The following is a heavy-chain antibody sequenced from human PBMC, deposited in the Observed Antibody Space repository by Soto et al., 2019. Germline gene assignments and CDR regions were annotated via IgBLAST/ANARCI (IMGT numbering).Heavy chain of an antibody. D-gene: IGHD2-8*01. CDR3: ARMDGMAIRAYYYYGMDV. CDR2: IYYSGST. J-gene: IGHJ6*02. Sequence: PSETLSLTCTVSGGSISSYYWSWIRQPPGKGLEWIGYIYYSGSTNYNPSLKSRVTISVDTSKNQFSLKLSSVTAADTAVYYCARMDGMAIRAYYYYGMDVWGQGTTVTVSS. CDR1: GGSISSYY. V-gene: IGHV4-59*01.